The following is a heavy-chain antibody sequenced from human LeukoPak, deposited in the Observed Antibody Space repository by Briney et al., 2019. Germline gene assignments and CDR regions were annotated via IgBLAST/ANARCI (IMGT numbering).Heavy chain of an antibody. D-gene: IGHD4-17*01. CDR3: ARGMGTVTTNYYYYYMDV. CDR1: GYTFTSYG. Sequence: ASVKVSCKASGYTFTSYGISWVRQATGQGLEWMGWMNPNSGNTGYAQKFQGRVTMTRNTSISTAYMELSSLRSEDTAVYYCARGMGTVTTNYYYYYMDVWGKGTTVTISS. J-gene: IGHJ6*03. CDR2: MNPNSGNT. V-gene: IGHV1-8*01.